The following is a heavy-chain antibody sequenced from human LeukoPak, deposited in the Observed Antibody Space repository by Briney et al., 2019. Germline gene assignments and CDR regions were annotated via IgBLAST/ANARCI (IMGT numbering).Heavy chain of an antibody. CDR3: ARQSIYYYGMDV. V-gene: IGHV5-51*01. CDR2: IYPNDSDT. CDR1: GYSFNNYW. Sequence: GESLKISCKGSGYSFNNYWIGWVRQEPGKGLEWMGIIYPNDSDTRYSPSFQGQVTISADKSISTAYLQWSSLKPSDTAMYYCARQSIYYYGMDVWGQGTTVTVSS. J-gene: IGHJ6*02. D-gene: IGHD6-6*01.